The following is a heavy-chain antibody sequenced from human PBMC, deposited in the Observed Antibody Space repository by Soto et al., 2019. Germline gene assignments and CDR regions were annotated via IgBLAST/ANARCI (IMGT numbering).Heavy chain of an antibody. CDR3: ASYHYYDFWIGSRHYMDA. CDR2: INHRGST. CDR1: GGSLSVYF. V-gene: IGHV4-34*01. J-gene: IGHJ6*03. Sequence: QVHLEQWGAGLLKPSETLSLTYAVYGGSLSVYFWSWVRQPPGKGLEWIGEINHRGSTNYNPSLKSRVTLSADTSKHQFSLRLSSVTAADSGIYYCASYHYYDFWIGSRHYMDAWGKGTTVTVSS. D-gene: IGHD3-3*01.